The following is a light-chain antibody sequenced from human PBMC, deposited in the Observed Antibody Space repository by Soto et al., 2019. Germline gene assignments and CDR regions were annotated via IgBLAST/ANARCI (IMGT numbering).Light chain of an antibody. CDR3: LQDHNYPLT. CDR2: AAA. Sequence: AIQMAQSPSSLSASVGDRATITCRASQGIGNDVDWYQQKPGKAPKLLIYAAATLQSGVPSRFSGSRSGTEFTLTISSLQSEDFATYYCLQDHNYPLTFGGGTKVEIK. J-gene: IGKJ4*01. CDR1: QGIGND. V-gene: IGKV1-6*02.